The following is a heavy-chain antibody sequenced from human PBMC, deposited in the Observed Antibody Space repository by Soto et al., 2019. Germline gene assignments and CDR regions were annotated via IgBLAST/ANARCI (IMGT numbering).Heavy chain of an antibody. D-gene: IGHD3-10*01. CDR3: ARGSDGSGSYHDY. CDR1: GFTFSRFG. V-gene: IGHV3-33*01. Sequence: QVQLVESGGGLVKPGGSLRLSCVASGFTFSRFGMHWVRQAPGKGLEWVAVIWYDGSKEYYGDAVKGRFTVSRDSSTNTVYLQMNSLRAEDTAVYYCARGSDGSGSYHDYWGQGTRVTVSS. CDR2: IWYDGSKE. J-gene: IGHJ4*02.